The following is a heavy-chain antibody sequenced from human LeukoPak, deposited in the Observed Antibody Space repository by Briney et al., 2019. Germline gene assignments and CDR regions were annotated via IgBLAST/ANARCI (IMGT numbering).Heavy chain of an antibody. V-gene: IGHV5-10-1*01. J-gene: IGHJ4*02. D-gene: IGHD6-13*01. CDR1: GYHLTRYW. CDR2: LDPSYSYT. Sequence: HGKSLKIPCKGSGYHLTRYWISWVGQMPGKCLEWMGRLDPSYSYTNYSPSFQGHVTISADKSISTAYLQWSSLKASDTAMYYCAREGIAAAGISPYFDYWGQGTLVTVSS. CDR3: AREGIAAAGISPYFDY.